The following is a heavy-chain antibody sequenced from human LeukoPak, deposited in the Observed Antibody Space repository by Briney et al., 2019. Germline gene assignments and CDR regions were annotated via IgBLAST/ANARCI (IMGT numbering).Heavy chain of an antibody. D-gene: IGHD3-22*01. CDR3: ARSYYYDSSGYYQSDY. Sequence: SVKVSCKASGGTFSSYAISWVRQAPGQGLEWMGGIIPIFGTANCAQKFQGRVTITADESTSTAYMELSSPRSEDTAVYYCARSYYYDSSGYYQSDYWGQGTLVTVSS. V-gene: IGHV1-69*13. J-gene: IGHJ4*02. CDR2: IIPIFGTA. CDR1: GGTFSSYA.